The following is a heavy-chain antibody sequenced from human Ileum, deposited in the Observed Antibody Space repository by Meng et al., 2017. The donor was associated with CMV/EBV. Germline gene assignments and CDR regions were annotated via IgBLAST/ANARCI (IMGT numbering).Heavy chain of an antibody. CDR2: INTSAAHP. J-gene: IGHJ4*02. V-gene: IGHV7-4-1*02. D-gene: IGHD2-21*01. CDR3: TRGGEIHSAKFDY. CDR1: GYSFTTFG. Sequence: QVHLVQSGSELKEPGASVKVSCKTSGYSFTTFGINWVREAPGQRLEWMGWINTSAAHPTYAHGFTGRFVFSLDTSVSTAYLQINSLRAEDTAVYYFTRGGEIHSAKFDYLGQGTLVTVSS.